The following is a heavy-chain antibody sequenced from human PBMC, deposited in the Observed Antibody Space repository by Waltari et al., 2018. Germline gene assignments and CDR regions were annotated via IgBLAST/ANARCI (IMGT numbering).Heavy chain of an antibody. CDR3: ATGPLYDILTGYSGYFDL. D-gene: IGHD3-9*01. CDR2: FDPEDGET. CDR1: GYTLTELS. J-gene: IGHJ2*01. V-gene: IGHV1-24*01. Sequence: QVQLVQSGAGVKKPGASVKVSCKVSGYTLTELSLHWVRQAPGTGLEWMGGFDPEDGETIYAQKFQGRVTMTEDTSTDTAYMELSSLRSEDTAVYYCATGPLYDILTGYSGYFDLWGRGTLVTVSS.